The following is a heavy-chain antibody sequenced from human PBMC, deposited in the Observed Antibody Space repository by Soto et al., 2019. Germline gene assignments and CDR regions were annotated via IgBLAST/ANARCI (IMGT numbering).Heavy chain of an antibody. CDR2: IYYSGST. V-gene: IGHV4-59*08. J-gene: IGHJ6*03. D-gene: IGHD3-3*01. CDR3: ARHVYDFWSGSLCYMDV. CDR1: GGSISSYY. Sequence: SETLSLTCTVSGGSISSYYWSWIRQPPGKGLEWIGYIYYSGSTKYNPSLKSRVTISVDTSKNQFSLKLSSVTAADTAVYYCARHVYDFWSGSLCYMDVWGKGTTVTVSS.